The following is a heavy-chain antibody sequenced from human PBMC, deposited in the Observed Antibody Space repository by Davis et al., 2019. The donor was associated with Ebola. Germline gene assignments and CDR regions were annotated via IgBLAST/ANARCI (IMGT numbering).Heavy chain of an antibody. CDR2: IYPGDSDT. CDR3: ARLYLRFLEWTPYYYMDV. Sequence: GESLKISCKGSGYSFTSYWIGWVRQMPGKGLEWMGIIYPGDSDTRYSPSFQGQVTISADKSISTAYLQWSSLKASDTAMYYCARLYLRFLEWTPYYYMDVWGKGTTVTVSS. V-gene: IGHV5-51*01. J-gene: IGHJ6*03. CDR1: GYSFTSYW. D-gene: IGHD3-3*01.